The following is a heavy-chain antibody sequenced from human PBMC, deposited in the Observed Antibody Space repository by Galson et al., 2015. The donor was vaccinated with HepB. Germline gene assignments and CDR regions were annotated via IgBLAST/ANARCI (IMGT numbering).Heavy chain of an antibody. CDR3: ARDFRAPAASPGDY. V-gene: IGHV3-21*01. CDR1: GFTFSSYS. CDR2: ISSSSSYI. D-gene: IGHD2-2*01. Sequence: SLRLSCAASGFTFSSYSMNWVRQAPGKGLEWVSSISSSSSYIYYADSVKGRFTISRDNAKNSLYLQMNSLRAEDTAVYYCARDFRAPAASPGDYWGQGTLVTVSS. J-gene: IGHJ4*02.